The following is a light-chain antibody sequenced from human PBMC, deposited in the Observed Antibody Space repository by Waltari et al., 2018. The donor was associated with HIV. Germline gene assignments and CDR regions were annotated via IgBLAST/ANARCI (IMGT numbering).Light chain of an antibody. J-gene: IGLJ1*01. CDR2: DVS. CDR3: SSYTSSSTYV. Sequence: QSALTQPASVSGSPGQSITISCPGTSSDVGGYKYVSWYQQHPGKAPKLMIYDVSNRPSGVSNRFSGSKSGNTASLTISGLQAEDEADYYCSSYTSSSTYVFVTGTKVTVL. V-gene: IGLV2-14*03. CDR1: SSDVGGYKY.